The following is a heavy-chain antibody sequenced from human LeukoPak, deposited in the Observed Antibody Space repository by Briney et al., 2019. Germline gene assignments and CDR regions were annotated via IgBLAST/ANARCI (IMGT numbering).Heavy chain of an antibody. CDR1: GFTFSSYG. CDR3: ARERGSSGWIVGY. CDR2: ISSSSSYI. D-gene: IGHD6-19*01. V-gene: IGHV3-21*01. Sequence: GGSLRLSCAASGFTFSSYGMSWVRQAPGKGLEWVSSISSSSSYIYYADSVKGRFTISRDNAKNSLYLQMNSLRAEDTAVYYCARERGSSGWIVGYWGQGTLVTVSS. J-gene: IGHJ4*02.